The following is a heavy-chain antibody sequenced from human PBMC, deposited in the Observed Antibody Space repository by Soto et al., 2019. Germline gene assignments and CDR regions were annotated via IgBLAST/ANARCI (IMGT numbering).Heavy chain of an antibody. CDR1: GGSITSYY. J-gene: IGHJ5*02. CDR3: ARDQGRYCSGTGCYSGDWFDP. D-gene: IGHD2-15*01. CDR2: IYYSGTT. V-gene: IGHV4-59*01. Sequence: QVQLHESGPGLVKPSETLSLTCTVSGGSITSYYWSWIRQPPGKGLEWIGYIYYSGTTNYNPSLKSRVTISVDTSKNQFSLKLNSVTAAATAVYYCARDQGRYCSGTGCYSGDWFDPWGQGTLVTVSS.